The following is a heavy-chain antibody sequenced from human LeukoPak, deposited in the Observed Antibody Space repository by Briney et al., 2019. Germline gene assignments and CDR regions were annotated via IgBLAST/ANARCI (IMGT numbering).Heavy chain of an antibody. D-gene: IGHD3-22*01. CDR1: GFTFSTYG. Sequence: PGRSLRLSCAASGFTFSTYGMNWVRQAPGKGLEWVAIISYDESNTYYADSVKGRFTISRDNAKSSLYLQMNSLRAEDTAVYYCASSYYYDSSGYYYWGQGTLVTVSS. V-gene: IGHV3-30*03. CDR2: ISYDESNT. J-gene: IGHJ4*02. CDR3: ASSYYYDSSGYYY.